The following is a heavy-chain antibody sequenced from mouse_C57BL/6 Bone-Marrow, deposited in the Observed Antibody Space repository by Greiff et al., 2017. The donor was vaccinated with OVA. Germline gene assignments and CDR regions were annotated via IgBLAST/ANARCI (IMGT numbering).Heavy chain of an antibody. CDR2: ISSGGSYT. V-gene: IGHV5-6*01. D-gene: IGHD1-1*01. CDR3: ARQEFLLLRHYAMDY. CDR1: GFTFSSYG. J-gene: IGHJ4*01. Sequence: EVKLVESGGDLVKPGGSLKLSCAASGFTFSSYGMSWVRQTPDKRLEWVATISSGGSYTYYPDSVKGRFTISRDNAKNTLYLQMSSLKSEDTAMYYCARQEFLLLRHYAMDYWGQGTSVTVSS.